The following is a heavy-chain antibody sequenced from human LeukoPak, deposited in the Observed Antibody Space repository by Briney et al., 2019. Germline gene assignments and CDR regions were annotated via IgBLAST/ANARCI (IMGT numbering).Heavy chain of an antibody. V-gene: IGHV1-69*05. CDR2: IIPIFGTA. J-gene: IGHJ4*02. Sequence: SVKVSCKASGGTFSSYAISWVRQAPGQGLEWMGGIIPIFGTANYAQKFQGRVTITTDESTSIAYMELSSLRSEDTAVYYCASGSRVLRFLEWLSVDYWGQGTLVTVSS. CDR1: GGTFSSYA. CDR3: ASGSRVLRFLEWLSVDY. D-gene: IGHD3-3*01.